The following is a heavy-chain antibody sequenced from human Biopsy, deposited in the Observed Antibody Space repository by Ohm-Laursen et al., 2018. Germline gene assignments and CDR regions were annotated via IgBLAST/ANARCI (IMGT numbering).Heavy chain of an antibody. Sequence: SLRLSCTASGFAFSYYGLHWVRQAPGKGPQWVAVMWSDGIIKNYADSVKGRFTVPRDNSNNVLYLQMSSLRDEDSAVYYCARDDDTTGHYMILNHWGQGTLATVSS. CDR2: MWSDGIIK. CDR1: GFAFSYYG. J-gene: IGHJ5*02. V-gene: IGHV3-33*01. CDR3: ARDDDTTGHYMILNH. D-gene: IGHD3-9*01.